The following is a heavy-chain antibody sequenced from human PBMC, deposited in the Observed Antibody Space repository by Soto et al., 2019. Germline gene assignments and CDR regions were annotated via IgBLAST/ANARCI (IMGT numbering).Heavy chain of an antibody. J-gene: IGHJ3*02. Sequence: ASVKVSCKATGYTFSAYTMNWVRQAPGQSLEWMGWINAGSGDTKYSQNFQGRVSITRDTSASTVYMELTGLTSEDTAVYYCARDTETLGPRANDALDIWGKGTMVTVAS. V-gene: IGHV1-3*01. CDR3: ARDTETLGPRANDALDI. D-gene: IGHD3-3*02. CDR1: GYTFSAYT. CDR2: INAGSGDT.